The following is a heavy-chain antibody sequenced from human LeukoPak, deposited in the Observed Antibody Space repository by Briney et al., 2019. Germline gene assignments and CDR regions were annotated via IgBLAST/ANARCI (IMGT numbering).Heavy chain of an antibody. J-gene: IGHJ4*02. CDR3: AKEKDMRWLG. D-gene: IGHD6-19*01. Sequence: AGGSLRLSCAASGFTFSSYAMSWVRQAPGKGLEWVSAISGSGGSTYYADSVKGRFTISRDNSKNTLSLQMNSLRTEDTALYYCAKEKDMRWLGWGQGTLVTVSS. CDR1: GFTFSSYA. V-gene: IGHV3-23*01. CDR2: ISGSGGST.